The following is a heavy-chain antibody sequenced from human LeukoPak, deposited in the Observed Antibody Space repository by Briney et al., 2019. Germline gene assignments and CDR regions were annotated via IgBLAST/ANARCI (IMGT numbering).Heavy chain of an antibody. CDR2: ISSSGSTI. CDR1: GFTFSRYW. CDR3: AELGITMIGGV. J-gene: IGHJ6*04. Sequence: GGSLRLSCTASGFTFSRYWMNWVRQAPGKGLEWVSYISSSGSTIYYADSVKGRFTISRDNAKNSLYLQMNSLRAEDTAVYYCAELGITMIGGVWGKGTTVTISS. D-gene: IGHD3-10*02. V-gene: IGHV3-48*03.